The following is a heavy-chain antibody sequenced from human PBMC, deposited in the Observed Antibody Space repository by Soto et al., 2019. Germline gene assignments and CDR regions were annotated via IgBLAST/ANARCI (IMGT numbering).Heavy chain of an antibody. J-gene: IGHJ5*02. CDR1: GGSISSYY. Sequence: SETLSLTCTVSGGSISSYYWSWIRQPPGKGLEWIGYIYYSGSTNYNPSLKSRVTISVDTSRNQFSLKLSAVTAADTAVYYCARGERYCTNGVCYSRWFDPWGQGTLVTVSS. CDR3: ARGERYCTNGVCYSRWFDP. D-gene: IGHD2-8*01. CDR2: IYYSGST. V-gene: IGHV4-59*01.